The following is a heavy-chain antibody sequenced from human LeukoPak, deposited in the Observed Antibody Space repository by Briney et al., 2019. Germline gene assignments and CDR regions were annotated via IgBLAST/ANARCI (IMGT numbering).Heavy chain of an antibody. J-gene: IGHJ3*02. CDR2: ISSSSSYI. CDR1: GFTFSGYS. Sequence: GGSLRLSCAASGFTFSGYSMNWVRQAPGKGLEWVSSISSSSSYIYYADSVKGRFTISRDNAKNSLYLQMNSLRAEDTAVYYCAREGYYDSSATRRGAFDIWGQGTMVTVSS. V-gene: IGHV3-21*01. CDR3: AREGYYDSSATRRGAFDI. D-gene: IGHD3-22*01.